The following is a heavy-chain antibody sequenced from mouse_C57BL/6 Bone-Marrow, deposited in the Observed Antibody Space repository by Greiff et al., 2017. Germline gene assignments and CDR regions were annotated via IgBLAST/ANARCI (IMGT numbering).Heavy chain of an antibody. V-gene: IGHV1-52*01. CDR3: ARTSRTYTDAI. Sequence: QVQLQQPGAELVRPGASVKLSCKASGYTFTSYWMHWVKQRPLQGLEWIGNIDTSGSETHYHHKFKGKDTLTVDKSSSTTYMKLSSLTSEDSSVSYYARTSRTYTDAIWGQGTTLSVSS. CDR2: IDTSGSET. CDR1: GYTFTSYW. D-gene: IGHD5-1*01. J-gene: IGHJ2*01.